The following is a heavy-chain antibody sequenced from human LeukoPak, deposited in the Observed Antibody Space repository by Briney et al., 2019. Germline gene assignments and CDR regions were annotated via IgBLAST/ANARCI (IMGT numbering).Heavy chain of an antibody. CDR2: IISSGDVT. CDR3: AKVRDGYILDY. V-gene: IGHV3-23*01. J-gene: IGHJ4*02. Sequence: PGGSLRLSCSASGFAFRSYAMSWVRQAPGKGLEWVSSIISSGDVTYYADSVKGRFTLSRDNSKNTLYLQMNSLRAEDTAVYYCAKVRDGYILDYWGQGTLVTVSS. CDR1: GFAFRSYA. D-gene: IGHD5-24*01.